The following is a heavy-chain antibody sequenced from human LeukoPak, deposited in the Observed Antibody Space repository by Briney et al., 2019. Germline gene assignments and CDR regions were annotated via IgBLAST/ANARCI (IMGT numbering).Heavy chain of an antibody. D-gene: IGHD6-19*01. V-gene: IGHV4-39*07. CDR2: IYYSGST. CDR3: ARDRTPRGSGWSAGMDV. CDR1: GGSISSSSYY. J-gene: IGHJ6*02. Sequence: SETLSLTCTVSGGSISSSSYYWGWIRQPPGKGLEWIGSIYYSGSTYYNPSLKSRVTISVDTSKNQFSLKLSSVTAADTAVYYCARDRTPRGSGWSAGMDVWGQGTTVTVSS.